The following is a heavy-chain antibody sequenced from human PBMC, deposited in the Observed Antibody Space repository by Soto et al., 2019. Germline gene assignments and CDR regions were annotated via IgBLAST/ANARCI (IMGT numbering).Heavy chain of an antibody. V-gene: IGHV4-39*01. CDR1: GASISTSSDF. D-gene: IGHD2-2*01. CDR2: VYQSGTT. J-gene: IGHJ4*02. CDR3: ARQPESTSYFDY. Sequence: SATLSLTCSVSGASISTSSDFWGWIRQAPGKGLEWIGNVYQSGTTRLNPSLKSRVSIFVYRSKNQFSLELNSATAADRAVYYCARQPESTSYFDYWGQGILVTVSS.